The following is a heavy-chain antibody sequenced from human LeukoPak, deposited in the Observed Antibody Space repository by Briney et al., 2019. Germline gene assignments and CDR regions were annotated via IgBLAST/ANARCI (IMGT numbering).Heavy chain of an antibody. Sequence: PGGSLRLSCAASGFTFGSYWMSWVRQAPGKGLEWVANIKQDGSEKYYVDSVKGRFTISRDNAKNSLYLQMNSLRAEDTAVYYCARDQGYMNYWGQGILVTVSS. CDR3: ARDQGYMNY. J-gene: IGHJ4*02. CDR1: GFTFGSYW. D-gene: IGHD6-13*01. CDR2: IKQDGSEK. V-gene: IGHV3-7*01.